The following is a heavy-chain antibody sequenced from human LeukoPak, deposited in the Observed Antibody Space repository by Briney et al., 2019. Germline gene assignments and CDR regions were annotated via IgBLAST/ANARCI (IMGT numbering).Heavy chain of an antibody. V-gene: IGHV4-59*01. J-gene: IGHJ5*02. CDR1: GDSISSYY. D-gene: IGHD3-3*01. CDR2: IYNSGST. Sequence: SETLSLTCTVSGDSISSYYWSWIRQPPGKGLEWIGYIYNSGSTKYNPSLKSRDTISIDTSKNQFSLKVNSVTAADTAVYYCARGGTSALEWFGPWGQGTLVTVSS. CDR3: ARGGTSALEWFGP.